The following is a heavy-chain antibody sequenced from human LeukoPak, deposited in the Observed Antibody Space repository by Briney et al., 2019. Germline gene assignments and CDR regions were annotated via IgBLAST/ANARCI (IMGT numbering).Heavy chain of an antibody. CDR2: IIPIFGTA. CDR1: GGAFSSYA. J-gene: IGHJ3*02. Sequence: GASVKVSCKASGGAFSSYAISWVRQAPGQGLEWMGGIIPIFGTANYAQKFQGRVTITADESTSTAYMELSSLRSEDTAVYYCARTVKPIINNWGSGDDAFDIWGQGTMVTVSS. V-gene: IGHV1-69*13. CDR3: ARTVKPIINNWGSGDDAFDI. D-gene: IGHD7-27*01.